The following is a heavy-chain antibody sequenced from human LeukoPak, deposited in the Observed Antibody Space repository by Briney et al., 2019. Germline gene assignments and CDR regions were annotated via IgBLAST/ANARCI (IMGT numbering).Heavy chain of an antibody. V-gene: IGHV3-30*18. J-gene: IGHJ4*02. CDR1: GFTFRNYV. Sequence: PGGSLRLSCAASGFTFRNYVIHWVRQAPGKGLEWVAVTSSDLNVKLYADSVKGRFTISRDNSKNTLYLQMNSLRAEDTAVYYCAKDSYGGNSPYYFDYWGQGTLVTVSS. D-gene: IGHD4-23*01. CDR3: AKDSYGGNSPYYFDY. CDR2: TSSDLNVK.